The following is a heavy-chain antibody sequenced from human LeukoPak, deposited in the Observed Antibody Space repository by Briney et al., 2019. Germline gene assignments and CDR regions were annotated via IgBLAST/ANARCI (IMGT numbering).Heavy chain of an antibody. CDR2: IKQDGSEK. CDR1: GFTFDDYG. D-gene: IGHD3-16*01. J-gene: IGHJ4*02. Sequence: PGGSLRLSCAASGFTFDDYGMNWVRQAPGKGLEWVANIKQDGSEKYYVDSVKGRFTISRDNAKNSLYLQMNSLRAEDTAVYYCARVWGWYGGDYFDYWGQGTLVTVSS. V-gene: IGHV3-7*01. CDR3: ARVWGWYGGDYFDY.